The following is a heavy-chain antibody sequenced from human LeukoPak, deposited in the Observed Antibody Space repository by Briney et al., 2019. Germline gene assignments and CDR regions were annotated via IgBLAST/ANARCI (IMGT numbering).Heavy chain of an antibody. CDR2: ISSSGSTI. D-gene: IGHD6-13*01. J-gene: IGHJ4*02. Sequence: GGSLRLSCAASGFTFSDYYMSWIRQAPGKGLEWVSYISSSGSTIYYADSVKGRFTISRDNAKNSLYLQMNSLRAEDTAVYYCARVSSSSSWYTDLDYWGQGTLVTVSS. V-gene: IGHV3-11*04. CDR1: GFTFSDYY. CDR3: ARVSSSSSWYTDLDY.